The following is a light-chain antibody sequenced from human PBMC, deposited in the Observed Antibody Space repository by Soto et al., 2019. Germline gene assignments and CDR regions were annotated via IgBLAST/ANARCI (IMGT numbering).Light chain of an antibody. J-gene: IGKJ1*01. V-gene: IGKV1-27*01. CDR3: QKYNSARWT. Sequence: DTQMTQSPSSLSASVGDRVTITCRASQGISNYLAWYQQKPWKVPNLLIYAASTLQSGVPSRFSGSGSGTDFAPTISSLQPEDVETYYCQKYNSARWTLSQGTKVDIK. CDR1: QGISNY. CDR2: AAS.